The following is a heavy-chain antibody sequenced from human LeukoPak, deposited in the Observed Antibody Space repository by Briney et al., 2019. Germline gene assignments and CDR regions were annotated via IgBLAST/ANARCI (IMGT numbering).Heavy chain of an antibody. CDR2: ISYSGST. Sequence: SETLSLTCTVSGGSISSGADYWSWIRQHPGKGLEWIGYISYSGSTYYNPSLKTRLTISVDTSKNQFSLKLDSVTAADTAVYYCARDRSADRFDYWGQGTLVTVSS. V-gene: IGHV4-31*03. CDR1: GGSISSGADY. CDR3: ARDRSADRFDY. D-gene: IGHD1-26*01. J-gene: IGHJ4*02.